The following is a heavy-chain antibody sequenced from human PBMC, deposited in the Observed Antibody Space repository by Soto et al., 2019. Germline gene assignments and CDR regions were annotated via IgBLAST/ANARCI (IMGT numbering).Heavy chain of an antibody. CDR2: IIPIFGTA. J-gene: IGHJ4*02. CDR1: GGTFSSYA. D-gene: IGHD3-22*01. CDR3: ASHYDSSGYYYRGLDY. V-gene: IGHV1-69*05. Sequence: QVQLVQSGAEVKKPGSSVKVSCKASGGTFSSYAISWVRQAPGQGLEWMGGIIPIFGTADYAQKFQGRVTITMDESTSTGNMEPSILRSEDTAVYYCASHYDSSGYYYRGLDYWGQGTLVTVSS.